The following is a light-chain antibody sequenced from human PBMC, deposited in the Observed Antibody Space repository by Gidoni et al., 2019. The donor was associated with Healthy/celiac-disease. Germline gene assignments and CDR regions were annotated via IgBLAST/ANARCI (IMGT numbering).Light chain of an antibody. CDR2: GAS. V-gene: IGKV3-20*01. CDR3: QQYGSSRT. CDR1: QSVSSSY. J-gene: IGKJ1*01. Sequence: QSVSSSYLAWYQQKPGQAPRLLIYGASSRATGIPDRFSGSVSGTDFTLPISRLEPEDFAVYYCQQYGSSRTFGQGTKVEIK.